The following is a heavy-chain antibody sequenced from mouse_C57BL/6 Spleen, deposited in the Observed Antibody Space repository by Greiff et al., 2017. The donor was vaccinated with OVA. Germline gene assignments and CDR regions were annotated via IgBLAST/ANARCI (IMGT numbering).Heavy chain of an antibody. Sequence: VKLQESGAELVKPGASVKISCKASGYAFSSYWMNWVKQRPGKGLEWIGQIYPGDGDTNYNGKFKGKATLTADKSSSTAYMQLSSLTSEDSAVYFCARSLSTMITTSYFDYWGQGTTLTVSS. CDR2: IYPGDGDT. D-gene: IGHD2-4*01. CDR3: ARSLSTMITTSYFDY. J-gene: IGHJ2*01. V-gene: IGHV1-80*01. CDR1: GYAFSSYW.